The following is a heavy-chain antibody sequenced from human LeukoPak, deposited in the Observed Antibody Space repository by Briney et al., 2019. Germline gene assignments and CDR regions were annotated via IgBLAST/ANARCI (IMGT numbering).Heavy chain of an antibody. CDR1: GYTFSGYY. CDR2: INPNSGTT. V-gene: IGHV1-2*02. D-gene: IGHD6-6*01. J-gene: IGHJ5*02. Sequence: WASVKLSCKSSGYTFSGYYVHWVRQAPGQGLEWMGCINPNSGTTNCEQKFQGRVTMTRDTSISTAYMELNRLRSDDTAIYFCASIAARRDLRAPVPWGQGTLVTVSS. CDR3: ASIAARRDLRAPVP.